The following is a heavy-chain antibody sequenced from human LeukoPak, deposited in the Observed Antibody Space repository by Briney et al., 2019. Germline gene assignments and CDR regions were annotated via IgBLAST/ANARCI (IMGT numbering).Heavy chain of an antibody. CDR2: MNPNSGNT. Sequence: ASVKVSCKASGYSFTSYDINCVRQATGQGLEWMGWMNPNSGNTGYAQKFQGRVTMTRNTSISTAYMELSSLRSEDTAVYYCARGVVRITIFGVVINWFDPWGQGTLVTVSS. CDR1: GYSFTSYD. CDR3: ARGVVRITIFGVVINWFDP. D-gene: IGHD3-3*01. J-gene: IGHJ5*02. V-gene: IGHV1-8*01.